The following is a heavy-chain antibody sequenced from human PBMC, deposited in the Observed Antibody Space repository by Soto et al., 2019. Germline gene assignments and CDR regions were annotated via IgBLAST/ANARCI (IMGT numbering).Heavy chain of an antibody. D-gene: IGHD3-22*01. CDR2: IYHSGST. CDR3: ARDGAKGSSGYYFDNAFDI. Sequence: SETLSLTCAVSGGSISSGGYSWSWIRQPPGKGLEWIGYIYHSGSTYYNPSLKSRVTISVDRSKNQFSLKLSSVTAADTAVYYCARDGAKGSSGYYFDNAFDIWGQGTMVTVSS. V-gene: IGHV4-30-2*01. J-gene: IGHJ3*02. CDR1: GGSISSGGYS.